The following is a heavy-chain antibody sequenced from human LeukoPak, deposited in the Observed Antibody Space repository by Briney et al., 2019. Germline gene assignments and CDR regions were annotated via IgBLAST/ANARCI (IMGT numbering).Heavy chain of an antibody. CDR1: GFIISTYY. D-gene: IGHD4-23*01. CDR2: IKQDGSEN. V-gene: IGHV3-7*01. CDR3: ARDPTTVVNVPYYFDD. J-gene: IGHJ4*02. Sequence: GGSLRLSCAASGFIISTYYMTWVRQAPGKGLEWVAGIKQDGSENYYVDSVKGRFTVSRDNSKNSLYLQMNSLRAEDTAVYFCARDPTTVVNVPYYFDDWGQGTLVTVSS.